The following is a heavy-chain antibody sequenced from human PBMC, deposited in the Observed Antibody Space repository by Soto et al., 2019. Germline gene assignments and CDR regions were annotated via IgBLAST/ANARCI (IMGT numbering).Heavy chain of an antibody. V-gene: IGHV4-59*03. CDR3: AGGGSIVVATRRLMDV. J-gene: IGHJ6*03. CDR1: GGSIRSYC. D-gene: IGHD3-22*01. CDR2: ICNSGST. Sequence: QVQLQESGPGLLKPSETLSLTCTVSGGSIRSYCWTWIRQPPGEGLEWIGCICNSGSTTYNPSLRGRVTISVYSQMNQFSLHLSSVTVADTAVYYCAGGGSIVVATRRLMDVWGNGTTVTVSS.